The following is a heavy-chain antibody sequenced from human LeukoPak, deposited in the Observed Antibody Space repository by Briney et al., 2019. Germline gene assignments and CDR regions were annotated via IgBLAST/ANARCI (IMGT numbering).Heavy chain of an antibody. Sequence: PSETLSLTCTVSGGSISSGDYFWSWIRPSPGKGLEWIGNIHSSGSTYYNPSLKSRTTTSVDTSKNHFFLNLTSVTAADTAVYYCARRQGPDYGSTSFHPQQFDYWGQGTLVTVSS. CDR2: IHSSGST. CDR3: ARRQGPDYGSTSFHPQQFDY. V-gene: IGHV4-30-4*01. J-gene: IGHJ4*02. CDR1: GGSISSGDYF. D-gene: IGHD3-10*01.